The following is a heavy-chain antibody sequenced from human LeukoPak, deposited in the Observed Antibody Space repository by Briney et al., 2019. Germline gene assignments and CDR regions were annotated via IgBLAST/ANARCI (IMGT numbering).Heavy chain of an antibody. CDR3: ARDRGYDYVWGSSKPYNWFDP. CDR1: GLTFSDYY. J-gene: IGHJ5*02. D-gene: IGHD3-16*01. Sequence: PGGSLRLSCASSGLTFSDYYMSWIRQAPGKGLEWVSYISNSSSYTNYADSVKGRFTISRDNAKNSLYLQMNSLRAEDTAVYYCARDRGYDYVWGSSKPYNWFDPWGQGTLVTVSS. V-gene: IGHV3-11*05. CDR2: ISNSSSYT.